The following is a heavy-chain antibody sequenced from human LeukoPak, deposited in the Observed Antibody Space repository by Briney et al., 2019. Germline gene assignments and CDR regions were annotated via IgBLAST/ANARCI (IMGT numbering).Heavy chain of an antibody. Sequence: GGSLRLSCAASGVTFSSYSMNWVRQAPGKGLEWVSYISSSSSTIYYADSVKGRFTISRDNAKNSLYLQMNSLRAEDTAVYYCATVMVRGVIRVAWFQHWGQGTLVTVSS. V-gene: IGHV3-48*04. CDR1: GVTFSSYS. CDR2: ISSSSSTI. D-gene: IGHD3-10*01. CDR3: ATVMVRGVIRVAWFQH. J-gene: IGHJ1*01.